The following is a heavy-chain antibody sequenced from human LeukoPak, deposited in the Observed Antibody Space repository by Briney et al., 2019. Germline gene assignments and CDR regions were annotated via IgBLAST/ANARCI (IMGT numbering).Heavy chain of an antibody. Sequence: SETLSLTCTVSGGSISSYYWSWIRQPPGKGLEWIGYIYYSGSTSYNPSLKSRVTISVDTSKNQFSLKLSSVTAADTAVYYCAREIGSGHGDLYYYYMDVWGKGTTVTVSS. V-gene: IGHV4-59*01. D-gene: IGHD3-10*01. CDR2: IYYSGST. J-gene: IGHJ6*03. CDR3: AREIGSGHGDLYYYYMDV. CDR1: GGSISSYY.